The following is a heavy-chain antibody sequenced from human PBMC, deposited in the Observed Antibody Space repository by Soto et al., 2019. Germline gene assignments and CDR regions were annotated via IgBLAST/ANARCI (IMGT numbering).Heavy chain of an antibody. D-gene: IGHD4-17*01. CDR2: INHSGST. CDR3: ARVIGDYPLLPNYYYYMDV. J-gene: IGHJ6*03. Sequence: IRQPPGKGLEWIGEINHSGSTNYNPSLKSRVTISVDTSKNQFSLKLSSVTAADTVVYYCARVIGDYPLLPNYYYYMDVWGKGTTVTVS. V-gene: IGHV4-34*01.